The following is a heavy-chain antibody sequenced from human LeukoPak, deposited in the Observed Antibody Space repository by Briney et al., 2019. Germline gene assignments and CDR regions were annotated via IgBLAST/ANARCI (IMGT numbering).Heavy chain of an antibody. CDR1: GFTFSSYA. V-gene: IGHV3-30-3*01. J-gene: IGHJ4*02. CDR3: ARGGLNYYDSSGPSDY. Sequence: GGSLRLSCAASGFTFSSYAMHWVRQAPGKGLEWVAVISYDGSNKYYADSVKGRFTISRDNSKNTLYLQMNSLRAEGTAVYYCARGGLNYYDSSGPSDYWGQGTLVTVSS. CDR2: ISYDGSNK. D-gene: IGHD3-22*01.